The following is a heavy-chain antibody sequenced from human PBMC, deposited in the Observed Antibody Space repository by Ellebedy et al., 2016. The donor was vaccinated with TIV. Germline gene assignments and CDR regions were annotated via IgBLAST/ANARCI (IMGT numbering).Heavy chain of an antibody. CDR1: GGSISSHY. J-gene: IGHJ4*02. Sequence: MPGGSLRLSCTVSGGSISSHYWSWIRQSPGKGLEWIGYIHHFQSSNYNPSLRSRVTISVDTSENQLSLRLNSVIAADTAVYYCARQQGAYGDYARFDYWGQGTLVTVSS. D-gene: IGHD4-17*01. V-gene: IGHV4-59*08. CDR2: IHHFQSS. CDR3: ARQQGAYGDYARFDY.